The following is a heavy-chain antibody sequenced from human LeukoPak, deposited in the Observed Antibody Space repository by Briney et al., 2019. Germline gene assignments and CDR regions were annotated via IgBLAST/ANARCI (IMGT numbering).Heavy chain of an antibody. CDR2: ISAYNGNT. CDR1: GYTFTSYG. CDR3: GRIQNDYYYYHMDV. D-gene: IGHD2-15*01. V-gene: IGHV1-18*01. Sequence: ASVKVSCKASGYTFTSYGISWVRQAPGQGLEWMGWISAYNGNTNYAQKLQGRVTMTTDTSTSTAYMELRSLRSDDTAVYYCGRIQNDYYYYHMDVWGKGTTVTVSS. J-gene: IGHJ6*03.